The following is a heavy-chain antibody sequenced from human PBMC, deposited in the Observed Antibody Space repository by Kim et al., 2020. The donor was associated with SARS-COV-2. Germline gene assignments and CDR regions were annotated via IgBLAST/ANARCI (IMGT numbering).Heavy chain of an antibody. Sequence: ASVKVSCKTSGYTFAGYGINWVRQAPAQGLEWMGWIRPYNGNTNYAQKLQGRVTMTTDTSTSTVYMELRSLGSDDRAVYCCARGTSQMCSAGACYGAPFDYWGQGSLVTVSS. CDR3: ARGTSQMCSAGACYGAPFDY. CDR1: GYTFAGYG. D-gene: IGHD2-15*01. J-gene: IGHJ4*02. CDR2: IRPYNGNT. V-gene: IGHV1-18*01.